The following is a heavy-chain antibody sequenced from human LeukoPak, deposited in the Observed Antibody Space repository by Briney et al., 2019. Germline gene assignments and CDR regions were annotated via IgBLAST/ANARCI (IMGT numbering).Heavy chain of an antibody. V-gene: IGHV3-23*01. CDR1: GFIFSSYT. J-gene: IGHJ3*02. Sequence: GGSLRLSCAASGFIFSSYTMTWVRQAPGKGLEWVSVISTSGFSTDYIDSVRGRFINSRDNSKNTLYLQLNSLRAEDTAVYYCAKHLGIDIRAFDMWGQGTLVTVSS. D-gene: IGHD2-15*01. CDR3: AKHLGIDIRAFDM. CDR2: ISTSGFST.